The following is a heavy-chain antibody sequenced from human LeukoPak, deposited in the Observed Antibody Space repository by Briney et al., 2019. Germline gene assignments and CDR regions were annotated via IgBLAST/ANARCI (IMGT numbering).Heavy chain of an antibody. CDR2: ISGGGGTT. Sequence: GGSLRLSCAAPGFTFSSYAMNWVRQAPGKGLEWVSAISGGGGTTYYADSVKGRFTISRDNSKNTLFLQMNSLRAEDTAVYYCAKDREGLSSGYDLEYFDYWGQGTLVTVSS. J-gene: IGHJ4*02. D-gene: IGHD5-12*01. V-gene: IGHV3-23*01. CDR3: AKDREGLSSGYDLEYFDY. CDR1: GFTFSSYA.